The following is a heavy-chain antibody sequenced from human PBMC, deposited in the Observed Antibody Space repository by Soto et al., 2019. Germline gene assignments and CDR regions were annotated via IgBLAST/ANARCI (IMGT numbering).Heavy chain of an antibody. CDR3: ARDMGIVVVPASYYYGMDV. CDR2: TYYRSKWYN. Sequence: SQTLSLTCAISGDSVSSNSAAWNWIRQSPSRGLEWLGRTYYRSKWYNDYAVSVKSRITINPDTSKNQFSLQLNFVTPEDTAVYYCARDMGIVVVPASYYYGMDVWGQGTTVTVSS. CDR1: GDSVSSNSAA. V-gene: IGHV6-1*01. J-gene: IGHJ6*02. D-gene: IGHD2-2*03.